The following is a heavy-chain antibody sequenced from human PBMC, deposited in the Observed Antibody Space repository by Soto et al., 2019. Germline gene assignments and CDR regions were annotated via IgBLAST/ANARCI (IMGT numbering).Heavy chain of an antibody. CDR3: ARLQRVQKVIDD. J-gene: IGHJ4*02. D-gene: IGHD1-1*01. Sequence: SETLSLTCTVSGDSISTYYWSWIRQPPGKGLQWIGYIFYSGGTAYNPSLKSRVTISLDMSKKQISLKLSSVTTADTATYFCARLQRVQKVIDDWGQGTLVTVSS. CDR1: GDSISTYY. CDR2: IFYSGGT. V-gene: IGHV4-59*01.